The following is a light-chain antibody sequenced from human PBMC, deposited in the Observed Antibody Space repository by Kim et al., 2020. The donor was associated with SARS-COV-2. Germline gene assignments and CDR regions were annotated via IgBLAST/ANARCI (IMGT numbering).Light chain of an antibody. CDR2: GAS. CDR3: QQYGSSPPGT. V-gene: IGKV3-20*01. Sequence: SPGKRTTPSCRARRSVSGSYVAWNQQNPGQAPRLHIYGASNRATGIPDRFSGSGSGTEFTITISRLEPEDFAVDYSQQYGSSPPGTFGQGTKLEIK. J-gene: IGKJ2*01. CDR1: RSVSGSY.